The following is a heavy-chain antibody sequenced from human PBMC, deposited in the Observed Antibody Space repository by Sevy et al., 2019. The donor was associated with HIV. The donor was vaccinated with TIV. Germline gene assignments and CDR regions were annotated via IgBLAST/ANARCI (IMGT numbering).Heavy chain of an antibody. V-gene: IGHV3-23*01. CDR1: GFTFSSYA. CDR2: ISGSGGST. Sequence: GGSLRLSCAASGFTFSSYAMSWVRQAPGKGLEWVSAISGSGGSTYYADSVKGRFTISRDNSKNTLDLQMNSLRGEDTAVYYCAKVSGGLRKGDYWGQGTLVTVSS. CDR3: AKVSGGLRKGDY. J-gene: IGHJ4*02. D-gene: IGHD3-16*01.